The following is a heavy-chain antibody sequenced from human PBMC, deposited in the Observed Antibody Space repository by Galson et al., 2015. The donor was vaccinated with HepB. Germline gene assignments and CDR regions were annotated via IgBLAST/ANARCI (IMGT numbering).Heavy chain of an antibody. J-gene: IGHJ4*02. D-gene: IGHD3-3*01. CDR3: ARGESDFWSNYYYHY. CDR2: ISAYNGNT. CDR1: SHIFNNHG. V-gene: IGHV1-18*01. Sequence: SVKVSCKASSHIFNNHGISWVRQAPGQGLEWMGWISAYNGNTDYAQKFQGRVTMTTDTSTSTAYMELRSLRSDDTAVYYCARGESDFWSNYYYHYWGQGTLVTVSS.